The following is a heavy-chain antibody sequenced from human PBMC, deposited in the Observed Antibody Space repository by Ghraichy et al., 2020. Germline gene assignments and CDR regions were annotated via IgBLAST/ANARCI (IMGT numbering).Heavy chain of an antibody. CDR3: ARHRALAGTTVS. CDR2: IYYSGGT. D-gene: IGHD6-19*01. J-gene: IGHJ5*02. CDR1: GDSISGYY. Sequence: SETLSLTCTVSGDSISGYYVTWIRQSPGKGLEWIGYIYYSGGTKYNPSLKSRVTMSADTPKNQFSLHLNSVTAADTAMYFCARHRALAGTTVSWGRGTLVTVSS. V-gene: IGHV4-59*08.